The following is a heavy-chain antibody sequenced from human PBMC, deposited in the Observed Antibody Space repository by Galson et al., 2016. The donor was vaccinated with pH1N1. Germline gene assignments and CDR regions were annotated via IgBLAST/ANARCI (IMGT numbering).Heavy chain of an antibody. J-gene: IGHJ3*02. D-gene: IGHD1-1*01. CDR3: ARAENWNHYHDAFDI. Sequence: SETLSLTCSVSGDSLSGHYWNWIRQPAGRGLEYIGRIYPNGAANSNPSLSSRLVMSVDMSKNPVSLRLTSVTAADSGVYYCARAENWNHYHDAFDIWGQGTKVTVSS. CDR2: IYPNGAA. CDR1: GDSLSGHY. V-gene: IGHV4-4*07.